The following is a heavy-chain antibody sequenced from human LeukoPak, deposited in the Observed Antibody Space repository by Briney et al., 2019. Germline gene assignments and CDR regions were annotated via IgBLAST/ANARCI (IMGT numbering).Heavy chain of an antibody. CDR3: ARGASSSWYSLWKF. D-gene: IGHD6-13*01. Sequence: SETLSLTCNVSGSSISSYYWSWIRQPPGEGLEWIGYFYHSGGTNYNPSLKGPATISVDTSKNEVSLKLRSVTAADTAVYYCARGASSSWYSLWKFWGQGTLVTVSS. CDR2: FYHSGGT. V-gene: IGHV4-59*01. J-gene: IGHJ4*02. CDR1: GSSISSYY.